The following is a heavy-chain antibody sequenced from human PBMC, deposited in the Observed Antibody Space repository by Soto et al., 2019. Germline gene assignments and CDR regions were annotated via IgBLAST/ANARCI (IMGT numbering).Heavy chain of an antibody. Sequence: PGGSLRLSCSASGFTFSIYAMHWVRQAPGKGLEYVSAVSTNGGTSYYADSVKGRFTISRDNSRNTLYLQMNSLRPEDTAVYYCVKDRAQRDGYTMHPGSWGLGTLVTVSS. CDR3: VKDRAQRDGYTMHPGS. V-gene: IGHV3-64D*06. CDR1: GFTFSIYA. J-gene: IGHJ5*02. D-gene: IGHD5-12*01. CDR2: VSTNGGTS.